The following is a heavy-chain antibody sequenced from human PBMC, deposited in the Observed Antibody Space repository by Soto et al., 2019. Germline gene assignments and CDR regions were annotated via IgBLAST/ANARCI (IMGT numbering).Heavy chain of an antibody. V-gene: IGHV1-69*13. D-gene: IGHD3-3*01. CDR3: AGPGDAVDFWSGQPYFNWFDP. CDR1: GGTFSSYA. Sequence: GASVKVSCKASGGTFSSYAISWVRQAPGQGLEWMGGIIPIFGTANYAQKFQGRVTITADESTSTAYMELSSLRSEDTAVYYCAGPGDAVDFWSGQPYFNWFDPWGQGTLVTVSS. CDR2: IIPIFGTA. J-gene: IGHJ5*02.